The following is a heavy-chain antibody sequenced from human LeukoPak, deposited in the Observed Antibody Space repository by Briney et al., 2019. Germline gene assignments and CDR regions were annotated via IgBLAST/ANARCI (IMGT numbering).Heavy chain of an antibody. D-gene: IGHD5-18*01. CDR3: ARGKGRSSQQGYYYYYYGMDV. CDR2: IIPIFGTA. CDR1: GGTFSNYA. J-gene: IGHJ6*02. V-gene: IGHV1-69*01. Sequence: GASVKVSCKASGGTFSNYAISWVRQAPGQGLEWMGGIIPIFGTANYAQKFQGRVTITADESTSTAYMELSSLRSEDTAVYYCARGKGRSSQQGYYYYYYGMDVWGQGTTVTVSS.